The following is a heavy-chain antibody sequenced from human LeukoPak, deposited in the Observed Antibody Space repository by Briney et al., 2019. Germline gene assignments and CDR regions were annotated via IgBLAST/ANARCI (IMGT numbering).Heavy chain of an antibody. D-gene: IGHD2-2*01. V-gene: IGHV3-30*02. CDR2: IRYDGSNK. J-gene: IGHJ3*02. Sequence: GGSLRLSCAASGFTFSSYGMHWVRQAPGKGLEWVAFIRYDGSNKYYADSVKGRFTISRDNSKNTLYLQMNSPRAEDTAVYYCGSIVVEPAARVADAFDIWGQGTMVTVSS. CDR1: GFTFSSYG. CDR3: GSIVVEPAARVADAFDI.